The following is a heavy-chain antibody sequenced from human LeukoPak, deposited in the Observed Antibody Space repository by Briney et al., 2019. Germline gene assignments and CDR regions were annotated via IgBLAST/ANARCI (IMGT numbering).Heavy chain of an antibody. V-gene: IGHV1-24*01. D-gene: IGHD6-19*01. J-gene: IGHJ3*02. CDR1: GYTLTELS. CDR3: ATDTSYSSGWYNAFDI. Sequence: ASVKVSCKVSGYTLTELSMHWVRQAPGKELEWMGGFDPEDGETIYAQKFQGRVTMTEDTSTDTAYMELSSLRSEDTAVYYCATDTSYSSGWYNAFDIWGQGTMVTVSS. CDR2: FDPEDGET.